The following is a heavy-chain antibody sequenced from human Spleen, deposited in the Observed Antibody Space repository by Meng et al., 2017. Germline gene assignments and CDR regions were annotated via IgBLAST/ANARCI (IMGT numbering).Heavy chain of an antibody. D-gene: IGHD3-10*01. CDR1: GFSFSDYY. CDR2: ISTSGSTI. J-gene: IGHJ4*02. Sequence: GGSLRLSCAASGFSFSDYYMTWIRQAPGKGLGWVSYISTSGSTIHYADSVKGRFTISRDNSKNTLYLQMNGRRAEDTAVYYCARPRDDYIDYWGQGTLVTVSS. V-gene: IGHV3-11*04. CDR3: ARPRDDYIDY.